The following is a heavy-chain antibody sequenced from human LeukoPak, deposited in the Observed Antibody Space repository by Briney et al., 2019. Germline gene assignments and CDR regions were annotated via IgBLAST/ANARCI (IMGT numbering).Heavy chain of an antibody. Sequence: GGSLRLSCAASGFSNYTMHWVRQAPGKGLEWVAVISYDGSNKYYADSVKGRFTISTDNSKSTSYLQMNILRAEDTAVYYCAGSLCGDGAYDYFDYWGEGTLVAVSS. D-gene: IGHD4-17*01. CDR3: AGSLCGDGAYDYFDY. V-gene: IGHV3-30*04. CDR1: GFSNYT. J-gene: IGHJ4*02. CDR2: ISYDGSNK.